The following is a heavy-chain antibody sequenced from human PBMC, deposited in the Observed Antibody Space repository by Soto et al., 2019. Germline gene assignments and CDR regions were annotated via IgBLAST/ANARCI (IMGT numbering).Heavy chain of an antibody. D-gene: IGHD6-19*01. CDR3: ARTASESPAVAGTD. J-gene: IGHJ4*02. CDR2: IKQDGSEK. Sequence: EVQLVESGGGLVQPGGSLRLSCAASGFTCSSYWMSWVRQAPGKGLEWVANIKQDGSEKYYVDSVKGRFTISRDNAKNSLYLQMNSLRAEDTAVYYCARTASESPAVAGTDWGQGTLVTVSS. CDR1: GFTCSSYW. V-gene: IGHV3-7*05.